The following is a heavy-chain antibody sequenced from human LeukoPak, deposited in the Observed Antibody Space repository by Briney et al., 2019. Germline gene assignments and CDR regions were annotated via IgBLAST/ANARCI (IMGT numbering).Heavy chain of an antibody. CDR2: ISAYNGNT. J-gene: IGHJ4*02. CDR3: ARDIRSREFDY. CDR1: GYTFTSDG. Sequence: ASVKVSCKASGYTFTSDGISWVRQAPGQGLEWMGWISAYNGNTNYAQKLQGRVTMTTDTSTSTAYMELRSLRSDDTVVYYCARDIRSREFDYWGQGTLVTVPS. V-gene: IGHV1-18*01. D-gene: IGHD3-3*02.